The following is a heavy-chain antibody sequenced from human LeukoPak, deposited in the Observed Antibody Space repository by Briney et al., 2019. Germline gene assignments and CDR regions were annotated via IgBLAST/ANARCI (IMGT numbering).Heavy chain of an antibody. D-gene: IGHD1-26*01. CDR2: IYTSGST. J-gene: IGHJ5*02. V-gene: IGHV4-4*07. Sequence: SETLSLTCTVSGGSISSYYWSWIRQPAGKGLEWIGRIYTSGSTNYNPSLKSRVTMSVDTSKNQFSLKLSSVTAADTAVYYCARGGVGATEDNCFDPWGQGTLVTVSS. CDR3: ARGGVGATEDNCFDP. CDR1: GGSISSYY.